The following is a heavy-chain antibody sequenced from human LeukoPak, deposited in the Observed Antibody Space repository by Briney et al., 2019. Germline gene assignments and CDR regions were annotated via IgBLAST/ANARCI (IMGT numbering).Heavy chain of an antibody. D-gene: IGHD5-18*01. CDR1: GFTFSSYS. V-gene: IGHV3-48*01. J-gene: IGHJ4*02. CDR3: ARALRAYSYGTFDY. CDR2: ISSSSGTI. Sequence: PGGSLRLSCAASGFTFSSYSMNWVRQAPGKGLEWVSYISSSSGTIYYADSVKGRFTISRDNAKNSLYLQMNSLRGGDTAVYYCARALRAYSYGTFDYWGQGTLVTVSS.